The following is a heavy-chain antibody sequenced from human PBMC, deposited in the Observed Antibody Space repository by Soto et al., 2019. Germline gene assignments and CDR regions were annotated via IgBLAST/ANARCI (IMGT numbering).Heavy chain of an antibody. J-gene: IGHJ5*02. CDR2: IWYDGSNK. Sequence: GGSLRLSXAASGFTFSSYGMHWVRQAPGKGLEWVAVIWYDGSNKYYADSVKGRFTISRDNSKNTLYLQMNSLRAEDTAVYYCASLYSPPHNWFDPWGQGTLVTVSS. CDR1: GFTFSSYG. D-gene: IGHD6-13*01. CDR3: ASLYSPPHNWFDP. V-gene: IGHV3-33*01.